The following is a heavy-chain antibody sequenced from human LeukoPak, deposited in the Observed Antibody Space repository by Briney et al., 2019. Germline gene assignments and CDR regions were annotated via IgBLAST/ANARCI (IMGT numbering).Heavy chain of an antibody. J-gene: IGHJ4*02. CDR1: GFTFSSYA. CDR3: ARDPASMYYFDY. Sequence: GGSLRLSCAASGFTFSSYAMHWVRQAPGEGLEWVAVISYDGSNKYYADSVKGRFTISRDNSKNTLYLQMNSLRAEDTAVYYCARDPASMYYFDYWGQGTLVTVSS. CDR2: ISYDGSNK. D-gene: IGHD2/OR15-2a*01. V-gene: IGHV3-30*04.